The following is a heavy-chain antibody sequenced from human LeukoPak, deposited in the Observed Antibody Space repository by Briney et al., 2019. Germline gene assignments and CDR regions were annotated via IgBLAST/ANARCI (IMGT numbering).Heavy chain of an antibody. V-gene: IGHV3-48*04. Sequence: PPGGSLRLSCAASGFTFSSYGMHWVRQAPGKGLEWVSFISSSGSTIYYADSVKGRFTISRDNAKNSLYLQMNSLRAEDTAVYYCTSGLTMARGIVWGQGTMVTVSS. CDR1: GFTFSSYG. D-gene: IGHD3-10*01. CDR3: TSGLTMARGIV. CDR2: ISSSGSTI. J-gene: IGHJ3*01.